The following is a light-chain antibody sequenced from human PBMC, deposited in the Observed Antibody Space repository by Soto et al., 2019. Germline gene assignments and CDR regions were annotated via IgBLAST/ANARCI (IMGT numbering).Light chain of an antibody. CDR1: SSDVGFSNY. CDR2: DVS. J-gene: IGLJ2*01. CDR3: SSSTSSAPGVV. Sequence: QSALTQPASVSGSPGQSITFSCSGTSSDVGFSNYVSWYQQHPGEAPKLIIYDVSYRPSGVSNRFSGSKSGNTASLTISGLQAGDEADYFCSSSTSSAPGVVFGGGTQLTVL. V-gene: IGLV2-14*03.